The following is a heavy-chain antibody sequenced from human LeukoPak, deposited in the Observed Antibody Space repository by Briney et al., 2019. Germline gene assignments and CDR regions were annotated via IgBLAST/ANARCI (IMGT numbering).Heavy chain of an antibody. Sequence: GGSLRLSCAASGFTFSSYRMIWVRQTPGKGLEWVSSISSSSSTINYADSMRGRFTISRDNAKNSLYLQMNSLRAEDTAVYYCARETGDSSSWSDGFDIWGQGTMVTVSS. CDR2: ISSSSSTI. V-gene: IGHV3-48*04. CDR3: ARETGDSSSWSDGFDI. D-gene: IGHD6-13*01. CDR1: GFTFSSYR. J-gene: IGHJ3*02.